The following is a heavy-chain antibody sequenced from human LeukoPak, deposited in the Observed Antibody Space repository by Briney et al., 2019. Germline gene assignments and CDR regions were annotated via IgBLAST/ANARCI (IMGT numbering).Heavy chain of an antibody. CDR2: ISADGSVT. Sequence: PGGSLRLSCADSGFTFSRYWMHWVRQTPGKWLVCVLCISADGSVTRYADSVKGRFTISRDNTKSTLYLQMHSLRAEDTAVYYCATAGGDGSRMGFDPWGQGTLVTVSS. CDR3: ATAGGDGSRMGFDP. J-gene: IGHJ5*02. V-gene: IGHV3-74*01. D-gene: IGHD2-15*01. CDR1: GFTFSRYW.